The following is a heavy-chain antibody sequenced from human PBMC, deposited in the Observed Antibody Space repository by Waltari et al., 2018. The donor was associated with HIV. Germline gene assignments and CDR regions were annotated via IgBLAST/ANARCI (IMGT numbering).Heavy chain of an antibody. V-gene: IGHV3-23*01. CDR1: GFTFSSFA. J-gene: IGHJ3*01. CDR2: INYSGGSA. Sequence: VQLLESGGGLVQPGGSLRLSCAASGFTFSSFALSWVRQAPGKGLEWVSTINYSGGSAYYADSVKGRFTISRDNSKNTLYLQVNSLRAEDTALYYCARETPRTIFGVLSVWGQGAMVTVS. D-gene: IGHD3-3*01. CDR3: ARETPRTIFGVLSV.